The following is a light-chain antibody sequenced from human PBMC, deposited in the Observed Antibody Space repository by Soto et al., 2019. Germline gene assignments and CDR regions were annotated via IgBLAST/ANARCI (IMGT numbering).Light chain of an antibody. J-gene: IGLJ2*01. CDR3: QSYDNTNLV. CDR1: SGNIASSY. CDR2: ENS. V-gene: IGLV6-57*04. Sequence: NFMLTQPHSVSESPGKTVTISCSRSSGNIASSYVQWYQQRPGSPPTTVIYENSQRPSGVPDRFSASIDSSSKSASLTISGLKTEDEADYYCQSYDNTNLVFGGGTKVTVL.